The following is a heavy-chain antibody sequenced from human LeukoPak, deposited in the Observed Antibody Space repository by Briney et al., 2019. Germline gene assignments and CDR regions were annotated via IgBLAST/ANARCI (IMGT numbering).Heavy chain of an antibody. CDR2: TSYDGSTK. J-gene: IGHJ4*02. Sequence: GGSLRLSCAASGFTFSSYGMHWVRQAPGKGLEWVAVTSYDGSTKLYADSVKGRFTISRDNSKNTLYLEINSLRAEDTAVYYCAKDGPQQPVHYFDCWGQGTLVTVSS. CDR3: AKDGPQQPVHYFDC. CDR1: GFTFSSYG. D-gene: IGHD6-13*01. V-gene: IGHV3-30*18.